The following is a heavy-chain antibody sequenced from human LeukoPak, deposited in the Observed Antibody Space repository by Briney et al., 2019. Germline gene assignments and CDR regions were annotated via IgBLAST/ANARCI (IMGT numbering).Heavy chain of an antibody. J-gene: IGHJ4*02. Sequence: ASVKVSCKASGYTFTSYDINWVRQATGQGLEWMGWMNPNSGNTGYAQKFQGRVTITRNTSISTACMELSSLRSEDTAVYYCARSADFWSGYYGYWGQGTLVTVSS. CDR2: MNPNSGNT. D-gene: IGHD3-3*01. CDR1: GYTFTSYD. V-gene: IGHV1-8*03. CDR3: ARSADFWSGYYGY.